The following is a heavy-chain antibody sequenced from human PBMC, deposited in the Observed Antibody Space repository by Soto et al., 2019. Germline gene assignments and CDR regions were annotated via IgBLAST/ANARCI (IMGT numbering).Heavy chain of an antibody. V-gene: IGHV3-21*01. CDR1: GFTFSSYS. D-gene: IGHD3-10*01. J-gene: IGHJ4*02. CDR3: ARFLVSSYGSGSYDALDY. Sequence: EVQLVESGGGLVKPGGSLRLSCAASGFTFSSYSMNWVRQAPGKGLEWVSSISSSSSYIYYADSVKGRFTISRDNAKNSLYLQMNSLRAEDTAVYYCARFLVSSYGSGSYDALDYWGQGTLVTFSS. CDR2: ISSSSSYI.